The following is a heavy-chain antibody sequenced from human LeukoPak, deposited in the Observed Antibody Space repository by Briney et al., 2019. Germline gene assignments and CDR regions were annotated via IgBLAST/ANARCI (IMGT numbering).Heavy chain of an antibody. J-gene: IGHJ6*03. CDR3: ARDRSAYDYDKRWFYYYMDV. Sequence: ASVKVSCKVSGYTLTELSMHWVRQAPGKGLEWMGGFDPEDGETIYAQRFQGRVTMTEDTSTDTAYMELSSLRSEDTAVYYCARDRSAYDYDKRWFYYYMDVWGKGTTVTISS. D-gene: IGHD5-12*01. CDR2: FDPEDGET. V-gene: IGHV1-24*01. CDR1: GYTLTELS.